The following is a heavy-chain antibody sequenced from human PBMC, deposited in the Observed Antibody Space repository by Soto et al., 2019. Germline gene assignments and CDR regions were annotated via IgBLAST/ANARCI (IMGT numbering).Heavy chain of an antibody. CDR2: IYYSGST. Sequence: SETLSLTCTVSGGSINSYYWSWIRQPPGKGLEWIGYIYYSGSTNSNPSLKSRVTISVDTSRNQFSLRLSSVTAADTAVYYCAREAAVGGMPFDYWGQGTLVTDSS. D-gene: IGHD6-19*01. CDR1: GGSINSYY. J-gene: IGHJ4*02. V-gene: IGHV4-59*01. CDR3: AREAAVGGMPFDY.